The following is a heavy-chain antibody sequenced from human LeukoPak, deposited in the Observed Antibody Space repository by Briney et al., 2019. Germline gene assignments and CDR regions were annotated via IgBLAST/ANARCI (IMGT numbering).Heavy chain of an antibody. CDR3: ARAGRFSNYDYYYHMDV. CDR2: IIPRFGRA. J-gene: IGHJ6*03. D-gene: IGHD6-13*01. CDR1: GGIVSSYA. Sequence: SVKVSCKASGGIVSSYAISWVRLAPGHGLEWMGGIIPRFGRAKYAQKFQDRVSITSDESTSTVYKELSSLRSDDTAVYYCARAGRFSNYDYYYHMDVWGKGTTVTVSS. V-gene: IGHV1-69*13.